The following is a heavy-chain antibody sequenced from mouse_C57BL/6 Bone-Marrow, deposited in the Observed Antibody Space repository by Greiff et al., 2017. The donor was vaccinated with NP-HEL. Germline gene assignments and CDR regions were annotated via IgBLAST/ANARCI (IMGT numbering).Heavy chain of an antibody. D-gene: IGHD2-5*01. CDR3: ARQGTIVTHFDY. CDR1: GFTFSSYG. CDR2: ISSGGSYT. Sequence: EVQVVESGGDLVKPGGSLKLSCAASGFTFSSYGMSWVRQTPDKRLEWVATISSGGSYTSYPDSVKGRFTISRDNAKNTLYLQMSSLKSEDTAMYYCARQGTIVTHFDYWGQGTTLTVSS. V-gene: IGHV5-6*01. J-gene: IGHJ2*01.